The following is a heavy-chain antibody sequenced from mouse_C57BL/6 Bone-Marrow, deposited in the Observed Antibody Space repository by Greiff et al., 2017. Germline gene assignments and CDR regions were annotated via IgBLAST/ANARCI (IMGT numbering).Heavy chain of an antibody. CDR1: GYAFTNYL. V-gene: IGHV1-54*01. CDR2: INPGSGGT. Sequence: VQLQQSGAELVRPGPSVKVSCKASGYAFTNYLIEWVKQRPGQGLEWIGVINPGSGGTNYNEKFKGKATLTEDKSSSTSYMQLRSLTADDSAVYFCARSKNWDSWFAYWGQGTLVTVSA. CDR3: ARSKNWDSWFAY. D-gene: IGHD4-1*01. J-gene: IGHJ3*01.